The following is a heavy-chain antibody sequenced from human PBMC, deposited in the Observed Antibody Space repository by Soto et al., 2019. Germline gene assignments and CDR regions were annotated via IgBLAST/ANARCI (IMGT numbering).Heavy chain of an antibody. CDR3: ARAGCDGGSCYTLVGLRYGTDV. D-gene: IGHD2-15*01. V-gene: IGHV3-30-3*01. J-gene: IGHJ6*02. Sequence: QVQLVESGGGVVQPGRSLRLSCAASGFTFSSYAMYWVRKAPGKGLEWMTVISYDGNNKYYADSVKGRFTISRDNSKNTLYLQMNSLRAEDTAVYYCARAGCDGGSCYTLVGLRYGTDVWGQGTTVTVSS. CDR1: GFTFSSYA. CDR2: ISYDGNNK.